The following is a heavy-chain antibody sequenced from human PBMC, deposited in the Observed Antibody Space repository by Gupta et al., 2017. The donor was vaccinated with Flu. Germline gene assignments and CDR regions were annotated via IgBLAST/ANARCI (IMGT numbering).Heavy chain of an antibody. J-gene: IGHJ4*02. V-gene: IGHV3-72*01. CDR2: IRNKLSGYTT. D-gene: IGHD1-26*01. CDR1: GFSFSSQF. CDR3: TKDGAWEELDY. Sequence: EVQLVQSEGGLVQPGGSLSLSCTASGFSFSSQFMDWVRQAPGKGLEWVGRIRNKLSGYTTTYAASVKGRFTISRDDSQSSLYLQMNSLKSDDTAVYYCTKDGAWEELDYWGQGALVTVSS.